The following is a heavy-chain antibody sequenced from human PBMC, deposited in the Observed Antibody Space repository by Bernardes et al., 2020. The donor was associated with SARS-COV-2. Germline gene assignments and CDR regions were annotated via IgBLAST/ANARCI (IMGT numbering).Heavy chain of an antibody. D-gene: IGHD3-3*01. CDR1: LFSLSPSGVG. J-gene: IGHJ4*02. CDR2: IYWDDDK. CDR3: AHMALDTIFGVVIIPGHFDY. V-gene: IGHV2-5*02. Sequence: SGPTLWKPPHTLTLTCPFSLFSLSPSGVGVGWIRQPPGKALEWLSLIYWDDDKRYSPSLKSRLTITKDTSKNQVVLTMTNMDPVDTATYYCAHMALDTIFGVVIIPGHFDYWGQGTLVTVSS.